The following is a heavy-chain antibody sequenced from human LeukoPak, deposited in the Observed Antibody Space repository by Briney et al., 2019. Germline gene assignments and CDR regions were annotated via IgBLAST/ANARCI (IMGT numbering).Heavy chain of an antibody. Sequence: GGSLRLSCAASGLTFSSYAMSWVRLAPGKGLEWVSGIGASGGSTYYADSVKGRFTISRDNSENTLYLQMNSLRAEDTAVYYCAKVGSTMVRGVIKDWGQGTLVTVSS. CDR3: AKVGSTMVRGVIKD. CDR1: GLTFSSYA. J-gene: IGHJ4*02. CDR2: IGASGGST. D-gene: IGHD3-10*01. V-gene: IGHV3-23*01.